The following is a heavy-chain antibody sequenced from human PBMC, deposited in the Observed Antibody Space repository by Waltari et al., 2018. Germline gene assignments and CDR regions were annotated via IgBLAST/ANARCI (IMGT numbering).Heavy chain of an antibody. CDR1: GYFPRDAH. J-gene: IGHJ4*02. V-gene: IGHV4-59*08. Sequence: HVQLQESGPGLVKPSEPLSLTCTVSGYFPRDAHWTWIRQAPGKGLEWIAYLRNTGGTKCTPSLQSRVTISADTSKKQFSLRLTSVTAADTAVYYCARLPTKYYDSIGWGFFDQWGQGILVTVSP. D-gene: IGHD3-22*01. CDR2: LRNTGGT. CDR3: ARLPTKYYDSIGWGFFDQ.